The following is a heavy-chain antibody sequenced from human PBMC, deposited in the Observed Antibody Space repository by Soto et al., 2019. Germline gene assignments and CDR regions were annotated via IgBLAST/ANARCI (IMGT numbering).Heavy chain of an antibody. J-gene: IGHJ4*02. D-gene: IGHD6-13*01. CDR1: GGSISSYY. CDR3: ASTIAAAGNLIDY. V-gene: IGHV4-59*08. Sequence: SETLSLTCTVSGGSISSYYWSWIRQPPGKGLEWIGYIYYSGSTNYNPSLKSRVTISVDTSKNQFSLKLSSVTAADTAVYYCASTIAAAGNLIDYWGQGTLVTVSS. CDR2: IYYSGST.